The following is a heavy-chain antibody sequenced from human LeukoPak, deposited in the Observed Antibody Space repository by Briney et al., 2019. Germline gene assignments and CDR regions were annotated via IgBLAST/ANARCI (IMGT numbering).Heavy chain of an antibody. Sequence: PGRSLRLSCAASGFTFSSYSMHWVRQAPGKGLEWVAGISYDGSNKYYADSVKGRFTISRDNSKNTLYLQMNSLRAEDTAVYYCAKDATTYYDSSGYYYYYYYMDVWGKGTTVTVSS. V-gene: IGHV3-30*18. D-gene: IGHD3-22*01. CDR2: ISYDGSNK. CDR1: GFTFSSYS. CDR3: AKDATTYYDSSGYYYYYYYMDV. J-gene: IGHJ6*03.